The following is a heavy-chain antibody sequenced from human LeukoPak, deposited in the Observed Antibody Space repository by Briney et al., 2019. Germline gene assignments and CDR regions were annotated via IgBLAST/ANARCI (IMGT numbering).Heavy chain of an antibody. D-gene: IGHD6-13*01. J-gene: IGHJ3*02. CDR2: IIPILGIA. V-gene: IGHV1-69*04. Sequence: SVKVSCKASGGTFSSYTISWVRQAPGQGLEWMGRIIPILGIANYAQKFQGRVTITADTSTSTAYMELSSLRSEDTAVYYCARDWYSSSWYRWGAFDIWGQGTMVTVSS. CDR3: ARDWYSSSWYRWGAFDI. CDR1: GGTFSSYT.